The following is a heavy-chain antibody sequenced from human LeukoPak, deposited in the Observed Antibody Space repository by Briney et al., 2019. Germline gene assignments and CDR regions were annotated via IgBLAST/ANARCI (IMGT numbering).Heavy chain of an antibody. CDR1: GFTFSSYG. J-gene: IGHJ3*02. V-gene: IGHV3-30*03. CDR3: ATPFGGVILDAFDI. CDR2: ISYDGSNK. Sequence: GGSLRLSCAASGFTFSSYGMHWVRQAPGKGLEWVAVISYDGSNKYYADSVKGRFTISRDNSKNTLYLQMNSLRAEDTAVYYCATPFGGVILDAFDIWGQGTMVTVSS. D-gene: IGHD3-16*01.